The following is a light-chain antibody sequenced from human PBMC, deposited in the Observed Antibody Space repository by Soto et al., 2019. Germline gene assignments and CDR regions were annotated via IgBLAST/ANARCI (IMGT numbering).Light chain of an antibody. J-gene: IGLJ1*01. CDR1: SSDVGGYNY. CDR2: DVS. CDR3: CSYAGSYPYV. V-gene: IGLV2-11*01. Sequence: VLTQPRSVSGSPGQSVTISCTGTSSDVGGYNYVSWYQQHPGKAPKLMISDVSKRPSGVPDRFSGSKSGNTASLTISGLQAEDEADYYCCSYAGSYPYVFGSGTKVTVL.